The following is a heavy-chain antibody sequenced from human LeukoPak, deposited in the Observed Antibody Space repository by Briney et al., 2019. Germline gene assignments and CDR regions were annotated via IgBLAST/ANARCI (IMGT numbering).Heavy chain of an antibody. D-gene: IGHD2-15*01. CDR2: ISGSGDST. CDR3: AKRYCGSGSCYHFDY. Sequence: GGSLRLSCAASGVTFSSYAMGWVRQAPGKGLEWVSGISGSGDSTYYPDTVKGRFTISRDNSKNTVYLQMNSLRAEDTAVYYCAKRYCGSGSCYHFDYWGQGTLVTVSS. J-gene: IGHJ4*02. CDR1: GVTFSSYA. V-gene: IGHV3-23*01.